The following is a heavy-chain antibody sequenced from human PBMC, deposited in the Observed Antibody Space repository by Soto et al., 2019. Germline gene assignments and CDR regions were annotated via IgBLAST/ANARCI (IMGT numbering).Heavy chain of an antibody. CDR3: SRRDFCSGINDAFDI. CDR2: IYYSGST. V-gene: IGHV4-39*01. D-gene: IGHD3-3*01. J-gene: IGHJ3*02. CDR1: GGSIRSSSYY. Sequence: QLQLQESGPGLVKPSETLSLTCTVSGGSIRSSSYYWGWIRQPPGKGLEWIGTIYYSGSTYYNPSLKSRVTISVDTSKNQFSLKLSSVTAVDTAVYYCSRRDFCSGINDAFDIWGQGTMVIGSS.